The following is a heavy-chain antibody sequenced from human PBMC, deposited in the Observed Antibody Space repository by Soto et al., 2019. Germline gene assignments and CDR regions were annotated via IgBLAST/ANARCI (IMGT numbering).Heavy chain of an antibody. Sequence: ASETLSLTCTVSSGSISTYYWSWIRQPPGKGLEWIGYIYYSGTTYTNPSLRSRVAISLDTSKNHFSLTLSSVTAADTAVYYCARGPSGDKVHYWGQGALVPSPQ. CDR3: ARGPSGDKVHY. D-gene: IGHD7-27*01. J-gene: IGHJ4*02. CDR1: SGSISTYY. V-gene: IGHV4-59*08. CDR2: IYYSGTT.